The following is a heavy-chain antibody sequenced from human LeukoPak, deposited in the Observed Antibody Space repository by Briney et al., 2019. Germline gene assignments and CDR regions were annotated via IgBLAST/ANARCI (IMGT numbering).Heavy chain of an antibody. CDR3: AADLPTRGGGEMDY. V-gene: IGHV3-15*01. CDR1: GFTFSGAW. D-gene: IGHD3-10*01. CDR2: IRSKVDGGTT. Sequence: GGSLTLSCAASGFTFSGAWMSWVRHAPGKGLEWVALIRSKVDGGTTEYTPPVNGRFTVSRDDSKNLLYLQMHSLTIEDTAIYYCAADLPTRGGGEMDYWGQGTLVTVSS. J-gene: IGHJ4*02.